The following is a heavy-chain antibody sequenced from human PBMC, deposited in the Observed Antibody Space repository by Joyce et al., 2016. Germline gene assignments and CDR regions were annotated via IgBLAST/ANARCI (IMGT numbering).Heavy chain of an antibody. CDR3: ARGNDYDYWSGYEAHYFDY. D-gene: IGHD3-3*01. V-gene: IGHV4-59*01. Sequence: QVQLQESGPGLVKPSETLSLSCTVSGGSISSYYWGWIRQPPGKGLEWIRYINHRGRTNYNPSLKSRVTISVDTSKNEFSLKMTSVTAADTAVYYCARGNDYDYWSGYEAHYFDYWGQGTLVTVSS. J-gene: IGHJ4*02. CDR1: GGSISSYY. CDR2: INHRGRT.